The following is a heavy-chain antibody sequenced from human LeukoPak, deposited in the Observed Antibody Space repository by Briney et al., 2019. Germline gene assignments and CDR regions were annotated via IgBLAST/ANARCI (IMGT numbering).Heavy chain of an antibody. CDR1: GYSLTSYW. V-gene: IGHV5-51*01. CDR2: IYPGDSDT. Sequence: GESLKISCKGSGYSLTSYWIGWVRQMPGKGLEWMGIIYPGDSDTRYSPSFQGQVTISADKSISTAYLQWSSLKASDTAMYYCARSSTDSSAAFDIWGQGTMVTVSS. CDR3: ARSSTDSSAAFDI. J-gene: IGHJ3*02. D-gene: IGHD2-2*01.